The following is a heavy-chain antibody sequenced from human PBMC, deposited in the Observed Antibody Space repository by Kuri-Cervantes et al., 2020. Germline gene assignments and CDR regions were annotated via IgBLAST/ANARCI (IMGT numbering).Heavy chain of an antibody. CDR3: AKNSYDILTGYFGY. CDR2: ISWNSGSI. D-gene: IGHD3-9*01. CDR1: GFTFDDYA. J-gene: IGHJ4*02. Sequence: GGSLRLSCAASGFTFDDYAMHWVRQAPGKGLEWVSGISWNSGSIGYADSVKGRFTISRDNAKNSLYLQMNSLRAEDTALYYCAKNSYDILTGYFGYWGQGTLVTVSS. V-gene: IGHV3-9*01.